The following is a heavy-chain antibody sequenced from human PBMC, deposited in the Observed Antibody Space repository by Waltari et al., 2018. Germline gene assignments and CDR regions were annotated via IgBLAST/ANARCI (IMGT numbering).Heavy chain of an antibody. V-gene: IGHV3-23*01. CDR3: ARDHKVYSAFDI. Sequence: EAQLLVSGGGLAQPGGSLRLSCAASGFSFSTYVMNWVRQAPGKGLEWVSSISGSGDTDYAESVKGRFTGARDNSKNTLYLQMNSLGDEDTAVYYCARDHKVYSAFDIWGQGTMVTVSS. CDR2: ISGSGDT. J-gene: IGHJ3*02. CDR1: GFSFSTYV. D-gene: IGHD2-21*01.